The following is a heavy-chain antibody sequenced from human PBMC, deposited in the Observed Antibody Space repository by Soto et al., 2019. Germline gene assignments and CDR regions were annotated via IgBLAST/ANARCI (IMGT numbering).Heavy chain of an antibody. Sequence: EVQLVESGGGPVQAGGSRRLSCAASGLTLSNYWMQWVRQGPGKGLVWVAHINSDGITTQYAESVKGRFTISRDDAKNMLYLQMNSLRHDDTAVYYCAKVKGGSGARGDPLDLWGQGILVTVSS. V-gene: IGHV3-74*03. D-gene: IGHD2-15*01. CDR3: AKVKGGSGARGDPLDL. CDR2: INSDGITT. CDR1: GLTLSNYW. J-gene: IGHJ5*02.